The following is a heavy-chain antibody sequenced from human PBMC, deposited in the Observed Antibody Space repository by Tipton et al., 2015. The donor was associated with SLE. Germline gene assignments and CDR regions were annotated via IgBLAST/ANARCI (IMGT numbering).Heavy chain of an antibody. V-gene: IGHV4-39*07. J-gene: IGHJ3*02. D-gene: IGHD3-22*01. CDR1: GGSISSGGYY. CDR2: IYYSGST. CDR3: ASDGDDSSGAFDI. Sequence: TLSLTCTVSGGSISSGGYYWSWIRQPPGKGLEWIGSIYYSGSTYYNPSLKSRVTISVDTSKNQFSLKLSSVTAADTAVYYCASDGDDSSGAFDIWGQRTMVTVSS.